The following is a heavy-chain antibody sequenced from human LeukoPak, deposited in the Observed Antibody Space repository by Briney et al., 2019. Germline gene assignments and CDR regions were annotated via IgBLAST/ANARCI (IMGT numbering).Heavy chain of an antibody. Sequence: PSETLSLTCTVSGGSISSGGYCWSWIRQHPGKGLEWIGYIYYSGSTYYNPSLKSRVTISVDTSKNQFSLKLSSVTAADTAVYYCARGRWLQSYYFDYWGQGTLVTVSS. CDR3: ARGRWLQSYYFDY. J-gene: IGHJ4*02. CDR1: GGSISSGGYC. CDR2: IYYSGST. V-gene: IGHV4-31*03. D-gene: IGHD5-12*01.